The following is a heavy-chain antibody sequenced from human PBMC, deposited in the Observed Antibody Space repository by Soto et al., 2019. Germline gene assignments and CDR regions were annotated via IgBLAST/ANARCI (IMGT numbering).Heavy chain of an antibody. V-gene: IGHV1-46*01. CDR2: INPICGST. D-gene: IGHD5-12*01. J-gene: IGHJ6*02. CDR1: GYTFTSYY. CDR3: ARKRLATMKYYGMDV. Sequence: GPSVKVSSKASGYTFTSYYMHWLRHAPGQGLEWMGIINPICGSTSYAQKCQGRVTMTRDTSTSTVYMEVSSVRSEDTAVYYCARKRLATMKYYGMDVWGQGTTVTVSS.